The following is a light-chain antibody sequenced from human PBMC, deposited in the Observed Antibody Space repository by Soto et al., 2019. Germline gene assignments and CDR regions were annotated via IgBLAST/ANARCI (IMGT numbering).Light chain of an antibody. CDR2: DVN. J-gene: IGLJ3*02. V-gene: IGLV2-14*01. Sequence: QSVLTQPASVSGSPGQSITISCTGSSTDIGGYNYVSWYQHHPGKAPKLIIYDVNNRPSGVSSRFSGSKSGNTASLTISGLQAEYDADYYCSSFTSTSTLDWVFGAGTTLTVL. CDR3: SSFTSTSTLDWV. CDR1: STDIGGYNY.